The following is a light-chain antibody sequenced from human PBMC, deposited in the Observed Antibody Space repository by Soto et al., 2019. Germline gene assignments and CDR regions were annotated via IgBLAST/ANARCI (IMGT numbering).Light chain of an antibody. CDR1: QSVSSTF. V-gene: IGKV3-20*01. CDR2: GAS. CDR3: QHFYSSVT. Sequence: EIVLTQSPGSLSLSPGERATLSCRASQSVSSTFFAWYQQRPGQAPRLLMYGASSRATGIPERFSGSGSGTDFTLTISRLEPEDFAEYYCQHFYSSVTFGQGTKVEIK. J-gene: IGKJ1*01.